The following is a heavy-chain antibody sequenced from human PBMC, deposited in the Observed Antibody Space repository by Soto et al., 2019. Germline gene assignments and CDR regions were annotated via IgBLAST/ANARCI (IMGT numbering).Heavy chain of an antibody. V-gene: IGHV4-59*13. J-gene: IGHJ5*02. CDR3: TTRPSSVGWFDP. D-gene: IGHD6-6*01. CDR1: GGSISGYY. CDR2: IYYSGST. Sequence: LSLTCSVSGGSISGYYWTCIRQPPGKGLEWIGNIYYSGSTNYSPSLKSRVTISIDTSKNQFSLQLTSVTAADTAMYYCTTRPSSVGWFDPWGQGTLVTVSS.